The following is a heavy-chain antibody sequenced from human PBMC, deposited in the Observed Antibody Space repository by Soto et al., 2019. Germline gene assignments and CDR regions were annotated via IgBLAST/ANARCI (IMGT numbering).Heavy chain of an antibody. D-gene: IGHD6-13*01. CDR2: ISYDGSNK. Sequence: GGSLRLSCAASGFTFSSYSMHWVRQAPGKGLEWVAVISYDGSNKYYADSVKGRFTISRDNSKNTLYLQMNSLRAEDTAVYYCARVLYSSSWYYSSYGMHVWC. J-gene: IGHJ6*02. CDR1: GFTFSSYS. V-gene: IGHV3-30-3*01. CDR3: ARVLYSSSWYYSSYGMHV.